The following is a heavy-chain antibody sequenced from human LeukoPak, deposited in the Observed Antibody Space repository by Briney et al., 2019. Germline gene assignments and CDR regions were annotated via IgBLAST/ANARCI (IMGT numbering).Heavy chain of an antibody. V-gene: IGHV4-59*01. CDR1: GGSISSYY. Sequence: QPSETLSLTCTVSGGSISSYYWSWIRQPPGKGLEWIGYIYYSGSTNYNPSLKSRVTISVKTSKNQFSLKLSSVTAADTAVYYCASLSEYCSAGSCYLGWFDPWGQGTLVTVSS. D-gene: IGHD2-15*01. CDR3: ASLSEYCSAGSCYLGWFDP. J-gene: IGHJ5*02. CDR2: IYYSGST.